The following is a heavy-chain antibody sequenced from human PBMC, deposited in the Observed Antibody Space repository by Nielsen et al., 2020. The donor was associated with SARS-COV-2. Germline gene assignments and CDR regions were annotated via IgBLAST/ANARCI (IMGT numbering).Heavy chain of an antibody. CDR2: IIPIFGTA. CDR3: ARGGYSSGWQGGYYYGMDV. J-gene: IGHJ6*02. Sequence: WVRQAPGQGLEWMGGIIPIFGTANYAQKFQGRVTITADESTSTAYMELSSLRSEDTAVYYCARGGYSSGWQGGYYYGMDVWGQGTTVTVSS. D-gene: IGHD6-19*01. V-gene: IGHV1-69*01.